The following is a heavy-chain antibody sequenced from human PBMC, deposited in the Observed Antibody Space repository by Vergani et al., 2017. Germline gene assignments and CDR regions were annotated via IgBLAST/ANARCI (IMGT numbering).Heavy chain of an antibody. V-gene: IGHV4-34*01. CDR1: GGSFSGYY. J-gene: IGHJ5*02. Sequence: QVQLQQWGAGLLKPSETLSLTCAVYGGSFSGYYWSWIRQPPGKGLEWIGEINHSGSTNYNPSLKSRVTISVDTSKNQFSLKLSSVTAADTAVYYCARCHCRNENWNYVRRLVGVYSWFDPWGQGTLVTVSA. CDR2: INHSGST. D-gene: IGHD1-7*01. CDR3: ARCHCRNENWNYVRRLVGVYSWFDP.